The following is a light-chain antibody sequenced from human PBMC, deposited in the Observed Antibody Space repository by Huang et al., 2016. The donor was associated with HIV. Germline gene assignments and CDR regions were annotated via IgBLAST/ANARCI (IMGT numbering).Light chain of an antibody. J-gene: IGKJ1*01. V-gene: IGKV3-20*01. CDR2: GAA. Sequence: EIVLTQSPGTLSSSPGERATLSCRASQSVSSSYLAWYQQKPGQAPRRLFYGAASRATGIPDRFSGSGSGTDFTLTISRLEPEDLAVYYCQQYDSSPWTFGQGTKVEIK. CDR1: QSVSSSY. CDR3: QQYDSSPWT.